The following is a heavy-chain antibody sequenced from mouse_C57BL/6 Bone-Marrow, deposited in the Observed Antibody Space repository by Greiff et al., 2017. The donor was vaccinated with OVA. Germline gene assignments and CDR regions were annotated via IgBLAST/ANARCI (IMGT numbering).Heavy chain of an antibody. Sequence: DVKLVESGGVLVQPKGSLKLSCAASGFSFNTYAMNWVRQAPGKGLEWVARIRSKSNNYATYYADSVKDRFTISRDDSESMLYLQMNNLKTEDTAMYYCVRLSMDYWGQGTSVTVSS. CDR3: VRLSMDY. CDR1: GFSFNTYA. J-gene: IGHJ4*01. V-gene: IGHV10-1*01. CDR2: IRSKSNNYAT.